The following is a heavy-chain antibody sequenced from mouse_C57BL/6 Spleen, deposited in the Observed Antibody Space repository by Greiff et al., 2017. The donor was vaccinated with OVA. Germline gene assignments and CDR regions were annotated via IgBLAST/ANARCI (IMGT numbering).Heavy chain of an antibody. CDR2: IDPSDSET. J-gene: IGHJ2*01. CDR3: ARKGINWYYFDY. D-gene: IGHD4-1*02. CDR1: GYTFTSYW. V-gene: IGHV1-52*01. Sequence: QVQLQQPGAELVRPGSSVKLSCKASGYTFTSYWMHWVKQRPIQGLEWIGNIDPSDSETHYNQKFKDKATLTVDKSYSTAYMQLSSLTSEDSAVYYCARKGINWYYFDYWGQGTTLTVSS.